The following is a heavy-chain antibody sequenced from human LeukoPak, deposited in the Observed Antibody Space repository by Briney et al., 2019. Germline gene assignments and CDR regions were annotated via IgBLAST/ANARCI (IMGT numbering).Heavy chain of an antibody. CDR2: ISYDGSNK. J-gene: IGHJ4*02. V-gene: IGHV3-30-3*01. CDR3: AKGEYDSRFGY. D-gene: IGHD3-22*01. Sequence: GGSLRLSCAASGFTFSSYAMHWVRQAPGKGLEWVAVISYDGSNKYYADSVKGRFTISRDNSKNTLYLQMNSLRAEDTAVYYCAKGEYDSRFGYWGQGTLVTVSS. CDR1: GFTFSSYA.